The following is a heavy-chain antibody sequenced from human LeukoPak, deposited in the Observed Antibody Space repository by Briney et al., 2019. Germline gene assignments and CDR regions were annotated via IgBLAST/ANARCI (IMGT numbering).Heavy chain of an antibody. J-gene: IGHJ4*02. CDR1: GFTFSSYS. D-gene: IGHD3-10*01. V-gene: IGHV3-21*01. CDR2: ISSSSSYI. Sequence: GGSLRLSCAASGFTFSSYSMNWVRQAPGKGLEWVSSISSSSSYIYYADSVKGRFTISRDNAKNSLYLQMNSLRAEDTALYYCARMGMVRGVIYIFDYWGQGTLVTVSS. CDR3: ARMGMVRGVIYIFDY.